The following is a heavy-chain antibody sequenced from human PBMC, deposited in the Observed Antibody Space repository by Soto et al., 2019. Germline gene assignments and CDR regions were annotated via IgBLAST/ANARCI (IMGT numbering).Heavy chain of an antibody. CDR3: STEGMYTSVGGFDF. Sequence: PRGSRRLSYAASGFSCNHFWVGRLRQAPGKGLEWVGRFKSKINGGTTDYAAPVKGRFTTSRDDSKNTLYLQMNSLKTEDTAVYYCSTEGMYTSVGGFDFWGQGT. CDR2: FKSKINGGTT. V-gene: IGHV3-15*01. D-gene: IGHD3-3*01. J-gene: IGHJ4*02. CDR1: GFSCNHFW.